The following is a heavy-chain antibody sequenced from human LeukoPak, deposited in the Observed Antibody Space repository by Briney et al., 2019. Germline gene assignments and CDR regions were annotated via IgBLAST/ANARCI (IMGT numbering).Heavy chain of an antibody. CDR1: GFTFSGYG. V-gene: IGHV3-30*18. CDR3: AKVFEVRGARRPKDY. J-gene: IGHJ4*02. Sequence: PGGSLRLSCAASGFTFSGYGMHWVRQAPGKGLEWVALISYDGGNKFYADSVRDRFTISRDNSKNTLFLQMNSLRIEDTAVYYCAKVFEVRGARRPKDYWGQGTLVTASS. CDR2: ISYDGGNK. D-gene: IGHD3-10*01.